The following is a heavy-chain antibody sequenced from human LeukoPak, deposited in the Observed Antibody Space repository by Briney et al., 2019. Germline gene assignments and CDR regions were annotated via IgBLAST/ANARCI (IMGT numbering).Heavy chain of an antibody. V-gene: IGHV6-1*01. CDR1: GDSVSSNIAA. CDR2: TYYRSTWYN. Sequence: SQTLSLTCAISGDSVSSNIAAWTWIRQSPSRGLEWLGRTYYRSTWYNEYALSVKSRVSINADTSKNQFSLQLNSVTPEDTAVYYCARDLGSYDYWGQGTLVTVSS. J-gene: IGHJ4*02. D-gene: IGHD3-10*01. CDR3: ARDLGSYDY.